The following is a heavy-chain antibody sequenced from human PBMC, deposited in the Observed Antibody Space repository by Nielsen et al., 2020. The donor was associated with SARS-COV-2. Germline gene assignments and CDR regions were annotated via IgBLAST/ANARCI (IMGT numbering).Heavy chain of an antibody. D-gene: IGHD1-1*01. CDR1: GGTFSSYA. CDR3: AREATQVARPHGAFDI. Sequence: SVKVSCKASGGTFSSYAISWVRQAPGQGLEWMGGIIPIFGTANYAQKFQGRVTITADESTSTAYMELSSLGSEDTAVYYCAREATQVARPHGAFDIWGQGTMVTVSS. J-gene: IGHJ3*02. V-gene: IGHV1-69*13. CDR2: IIPIFGTA.